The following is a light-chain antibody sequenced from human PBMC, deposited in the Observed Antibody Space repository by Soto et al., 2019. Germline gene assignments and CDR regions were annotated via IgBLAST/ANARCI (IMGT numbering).Light chain of an antibody. CDR3: ETWDSSLRTVL. J-gene: IGLJ2*01. CDR2: DND. V-gene: IGLV1-51*01. CDR1: STNIGNGH. Sequence: QSVLTQPPSVSAAPGQQVSISCSGSSTNIGNGHVSWYQHLPGTSPKLLIYDNDKRPSGIPDRFSGSKSDTAATLGITGLHTGDEADYYCETWDSSLRTVLFGAGTKLTVL.